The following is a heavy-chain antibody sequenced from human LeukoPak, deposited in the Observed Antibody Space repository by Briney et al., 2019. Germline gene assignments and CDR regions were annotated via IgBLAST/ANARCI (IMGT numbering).Heavy chain of an antibody. Sequence: ASVKVSCKDSGGTFSSYTISWVRQAPGQGLEWMGRIIPILGIANYAQKFQGRVTITADKSTSTAYMELSSLRSEDTAVYYCARDYYGSGSYFDHWGQGTLVTVSS. J-gene: IGHJ4*02. CDR2: IIPILGIA. CDR3: ARDYYGSGSYFDH. CDR1: GGTFSSYT. V-gene: IGHV1-69*04. D-gene: IGHD3-10*01.